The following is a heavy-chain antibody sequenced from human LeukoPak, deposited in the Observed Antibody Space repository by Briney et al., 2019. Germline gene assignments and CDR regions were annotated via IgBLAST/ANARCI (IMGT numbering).Heavy chain of an antibody. CDR1: GGSISSYY. J-gene: IGHJ5*02. V-gene: IGHV4-4*07. Sequence: SETLSLTCTVSGGSISSYYWSWIRQPAGKGLEWIGRIYTSGSTNYNPSLKSRVTMSVDTSKNQFSLKLSSVTAADTAVYYCARDPVGYCSSTSCYTGWFDPWGQGTLVTVSS. CDR3: ARDPVGYCSSTSCYTGWFDP. CDR2: IYTSGST. D-gene: IGHD2-2*02.